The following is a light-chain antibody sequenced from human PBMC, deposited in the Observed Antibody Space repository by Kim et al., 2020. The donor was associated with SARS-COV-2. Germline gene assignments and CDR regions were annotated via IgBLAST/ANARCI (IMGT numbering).Light chain of an antibody. CDR3: NSRDSSGKHVV. CDR2: GKS. CDR1: SLRSYY. J-gene: IGLJ2*01. V-gene: IGLV3-19*01. Sequence: SSELTQDPVVSVALGQTVRITCQGDSLRSYYAGWYQQKPGQAPVVVIYGKSNRPSGIPDRFSGSNSRNTASLTITGAQAEDEADYYCNSRDSSGKHVVFGGGTQLTVL.